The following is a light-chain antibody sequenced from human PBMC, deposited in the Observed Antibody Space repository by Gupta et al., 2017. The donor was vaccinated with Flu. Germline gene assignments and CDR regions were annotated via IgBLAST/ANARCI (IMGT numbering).Light chain of an antibody. CDR1: QGISSY. J-gene: IGKJ2*02. CDR2: AAS. Sequence: RASQGISSYLAWYQQKPGKAPKVLIYAASTLQSGVPSRFSGSGSGTEFTLTISSLQPEDFATYYCQQLNSLPRTFGQGTKLEI. CDR3: QQLNSLPRT. V-gene: IGKV1-9*01.